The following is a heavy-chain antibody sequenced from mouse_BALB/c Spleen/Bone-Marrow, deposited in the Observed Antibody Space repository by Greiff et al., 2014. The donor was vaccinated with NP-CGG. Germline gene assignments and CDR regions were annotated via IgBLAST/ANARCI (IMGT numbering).Heavy chain of an antibody. CDR1: RYAFTNYL. D-gene: IGHD3-3*01. Sequence: VQLVESGAELVRPGTSVKVSCKASRYAFTNYLIEWVKQRPGQGLEWIGMINPGSGGTNYNEKFKGKATLTADKSSSTAYMQLSSLTSDDSAVYFCARRDGSYFDYWGQGTTLTVSS. CDR2: INPGSGGT. V-gene: IGHV1-54*01. J-gene: IGHJ2*01. CDR3: ARRDGSYFDY.